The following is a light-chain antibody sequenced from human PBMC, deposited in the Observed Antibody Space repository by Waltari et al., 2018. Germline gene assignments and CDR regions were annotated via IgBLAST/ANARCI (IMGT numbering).Light chain of an antibody. CDR1: SSDVGGYNY. CDR3: NSYTSSSTWV. J-gene: IGLJ3*02. V-gene: IGLV2-14*01. CDR2: DVS. Sequence: QSALTQPASVSGSPGQSITISCTGTSSDVGGYNYVSWCQQHPGKAPQLMIFDVSKRPSGVSNRFSGSKSGSTASLTISGLQAEDEADFYCNSYTSSSTWVFGGGTKLTVL.